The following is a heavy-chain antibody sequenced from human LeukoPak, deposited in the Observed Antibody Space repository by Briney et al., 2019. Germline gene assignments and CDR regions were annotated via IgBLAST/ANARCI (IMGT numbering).Heavy chain of an antibody. Sequence: APVKVSCKASGYTFTSYAMHWVRQAPGQRLEWMGWINAGNGNTKYSQKFQGRVTITRDTSASTAYMELSSLRSEDTAVYYCAREGLVVPAAIYYGMDVWGKGTTVTVSS. D-gene: IGHD2-2*02. CDR1: GYTFTSYA. V-gene: IGHV1-3*01. CDR2: INAGNGNT. CDR3: AREGLVVPAAIYYGMDV. J-gene: IGHJ6*04.